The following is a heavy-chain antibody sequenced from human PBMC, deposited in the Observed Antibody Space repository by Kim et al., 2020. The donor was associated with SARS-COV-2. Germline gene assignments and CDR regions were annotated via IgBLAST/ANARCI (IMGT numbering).Heavy chain of an antibody. Sequence: SGKGRFTISRDNSKNTLYLQMNSLRAEDTAVYYCAKGGGSYFPPNPFDYWGQGTLVTVSS. V-gene: IGHV3-23*01. CDR3: AKGGGSYFPPNPFDY. D-gene: IGHD1-26*01. J-gene: IGHJ4*02.